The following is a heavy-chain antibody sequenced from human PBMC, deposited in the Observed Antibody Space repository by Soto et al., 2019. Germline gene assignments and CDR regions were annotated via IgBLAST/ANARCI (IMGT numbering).Heavy chain of an antibody. V-gene: IGHV1-69*04. CDR2: IIPILGIT. Sequence: QVQLVQSGAEVKKPGSSVKVSCKASGGTLSSYVTTWVRQAPGQGLEWMGRIIPILGITNYAQKFQVRVTITAEKSTSTNYMGLSSLRSDDTAVYYWARGSLEPNWNDVGNWLDPWGQGTLVTVSS. D-gene: IGHD1-20*01. CDR3: ARGSLEPNWNDVGNWLDP. CDR1: GGTLSSYV. J-gene: IGHJ5*02.